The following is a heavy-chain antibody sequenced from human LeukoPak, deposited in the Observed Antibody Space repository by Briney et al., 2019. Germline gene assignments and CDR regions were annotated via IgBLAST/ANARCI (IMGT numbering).Heavy chain of an antibody. CDR2: IRSKANSYAT. D-gene: IGHD4-17*01. CDR3: TSSSYGDSPTDY. V-gene: IGHV3-73*01. CDR1: GFTFSGPA. J-gene: IGHJ4*02. Sequence: GGSLRLSCAASGFTFSGPAMHWVRQASGKGLEWVGRIRSKANSYATAYAASVKGRFTISRDDSKNTAYLQMNSLKTEDTAVYYCTSSSYGDSPTDYWGQGTLVTVSS.